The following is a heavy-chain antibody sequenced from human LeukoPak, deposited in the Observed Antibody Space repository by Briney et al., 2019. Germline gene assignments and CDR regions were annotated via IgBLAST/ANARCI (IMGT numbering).Heavy chain of an antibody. J-gene: IGHJ4*02. D-gene: IGHD3-3*01. V-gene: IGHV1-2*06. CDR3: ARDRGRNYDFWSGYHPPDY. CDR2: INPNSGGT. CDR1: GYTFTGYY. Sequence: ASVKVSCKASGYTFTGYYMHWVRQAPGQGLEWMGRINPNSGGTNYAQKFQGRVTMTRDTSISTAYMELSRLRSDDTAVYYCARDRGRNYDFWSGYHPPDYWGQGTLVTVSS.